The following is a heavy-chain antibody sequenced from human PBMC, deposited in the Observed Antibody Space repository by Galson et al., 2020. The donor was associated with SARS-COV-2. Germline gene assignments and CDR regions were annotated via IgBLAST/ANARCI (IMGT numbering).Heavy chain of an antibody. Sequence: SQASETLSLTCAVYGGSFSGYYWSWIRQPPGKGLEWIGEINHSGSTNYNPSLKSRVTISVDTSKNQFSLKLSSVTAADTAVYYCARVSYCGGDCSPYYFDYWGQGTLVTVSS. V-gene: IGHV4-34*01. J-gene: IGHJ4*02. CDR3: ARVSYCGGDCSPYYFDY. CDR2: INHSGST. D-gene: IGHD2-21*02. CDR1: GGSFSGYY.